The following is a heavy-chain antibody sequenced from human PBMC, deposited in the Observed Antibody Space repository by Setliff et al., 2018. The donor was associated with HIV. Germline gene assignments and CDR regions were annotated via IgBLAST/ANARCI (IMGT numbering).Heavy chain of an antibody. D-gene: IGHD3-10*01. Sequence: AASVKVSCKISGYTLTEVSMHWMRQAPGQGLEWVGWVSAYTGNANYTQKLQGRITMTTDTYTCTAYMELRSLRSDDTAVYYCARGTGTMVRGNFDYWGQGTLVTVSS. CDR1: GYTLTEVS. V-gene: IGHV1-18*01. J-gene: IGHJ4*02. CDR3: ARGTGTMVRGNFDY. CDR2: VSAYTGNA.